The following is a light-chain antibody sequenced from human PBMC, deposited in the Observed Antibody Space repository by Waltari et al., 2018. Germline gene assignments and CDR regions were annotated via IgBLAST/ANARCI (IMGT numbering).Light chain of an antibody. V-gene: IGLV2-14*03. CDR3: CSYTPNHWV. CDR2: DVT. J-gene: IGLJ3*02. Sequence: QSALTQPASVSGSPGQSITILCTGTSSDIGGYDYVSWYQQHPGNAPKLIVFDVTNRPSGVSDRFSGSKSGNTASLTISGLQAEDEADYYCCSYTPNHWVFRGGTSLTVL. CDR1: SSDIGGYDY.